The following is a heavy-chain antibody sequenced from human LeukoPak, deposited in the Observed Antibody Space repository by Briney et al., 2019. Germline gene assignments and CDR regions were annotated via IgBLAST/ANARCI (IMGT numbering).Heavy chain of an antibody. CDR1: GFTFSNYA. V-gene: IGHV3-30-3*01. CDR2: ISYDGSNK. Sequence: GGSLRLSCAASGFTFSNYAMHWVRQAPGKGLEWVAVISYDGSNKYYADSVKGRFTISRDNSKNTLYLQMNSLRADDTAVYYCARDMGESYSSSWDAFDIWGQGTMVTVSS. CDR3: ARDMGESYSSSWDAFDI. J-gene: IGHJ3*02. D-gene: IGHD6-13*01.